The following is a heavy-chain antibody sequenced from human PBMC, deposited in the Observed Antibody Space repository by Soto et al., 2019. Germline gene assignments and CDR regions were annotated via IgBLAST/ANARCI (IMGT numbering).Heavy chain of an antibody. D-gene: IGHD3-9*01. CDR2: INAGNGNT. CDR3: ASGGDTSTGSPPGGYYYYMDV. V-gene: IGHV1-3*01. J-gene: IGHJ6*03. CDR1: GYTFTSYA. Sequence: QVQLVQSGAEVKKPGASVKVSCNASGYTFTSYAMHWVRQAPGQRLEWMGWINAGNGNTKYSQKFQGRVTITRDTSASTAYMELSSLRSEDTAVYYCASGGDTSTGSPPGGYYYYMDVWGKGTTVTVSS.